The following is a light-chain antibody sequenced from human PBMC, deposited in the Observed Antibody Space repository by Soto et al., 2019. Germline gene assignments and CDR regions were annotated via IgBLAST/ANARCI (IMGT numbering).Light chain of an antibody. CDR2: RDT. J-gene: IGLJ3*02. CDR1: NIGNKN. V-gene: IGLV3-9*01. Sequence: SSELTQPLSVSVALGQTARIPCGGNNIGNKNVHWFQQRPGQAPVLVIYRDTNRPSGISERFSGSNSGKTATLTITGAQGADEADYYCQVWDTSAVFGGGTKVTVL. CDR3: QVWDTSAV.